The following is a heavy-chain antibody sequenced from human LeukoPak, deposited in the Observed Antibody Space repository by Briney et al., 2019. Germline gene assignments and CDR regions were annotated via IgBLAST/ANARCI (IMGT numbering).Heavy chain of an antibody. CDR2: ISTSSITK. D-gene: IGHD3-22*01. Sequence: PGGSLRLSCAASGFTLSNYNMNWVRQAPGKGLEWVSYISTSSITKYYADSVKGRFTISRDNARNSLYLQMNSLRAEDTAVYYCAKTGSYYDSSGAFDYWGQGTLVTVSS. CDR3: AKTGSYYDSSGAFDY. CDR1: GFTLSNYN. J-gene: IGHJ4*02. V-gene: IGHV3-48*01.